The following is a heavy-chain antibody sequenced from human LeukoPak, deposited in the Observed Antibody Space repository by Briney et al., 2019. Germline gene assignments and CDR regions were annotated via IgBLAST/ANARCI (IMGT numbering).Heavy chain of an antibody. Sequence: GGSLRLSCAASGFTFSTYWMHWVRQAPGKGLVWVSRINTDGSSTTYTDSVKGRFTLSRDNARNTLFLQMNSLRAEDTAVYYCARDPKNNYFDYWGQGTLVTVSS. CDR2: INTDGSST. J-gene: IGHJ4*02. CDR1: GFTFSTYW. V-gene: IGHV3-74*01. CDR3: ARDPKNNYFDY.